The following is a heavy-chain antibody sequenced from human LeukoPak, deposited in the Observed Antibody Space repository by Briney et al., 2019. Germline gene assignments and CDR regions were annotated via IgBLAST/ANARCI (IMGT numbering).Heavy chain of an antibody. CDR3: ARGSRRISSSVLAA. CDR1: GYTFTSYG. D-gene: IGHD3-3*02. J-gene: IGHJ5*02. CDR2: ISAYNGNT. V-gene: IGHV1-18*01. Sequence: ASVKVSCKASGYTFTSYGISWVRQAPGQGLEWMGWISAYNGNTNYAQKLQGRVTMTTDTSTSTAYMELRSLRSDDTAVYYCARGSRRISSSVLAAWGQGTLVTVSS.